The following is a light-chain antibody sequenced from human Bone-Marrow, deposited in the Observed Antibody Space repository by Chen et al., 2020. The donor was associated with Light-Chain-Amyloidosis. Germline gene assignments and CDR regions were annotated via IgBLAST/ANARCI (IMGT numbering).Light chain of an antibody. CDR3: QSADSSGTYEVI. CDR2: RDT. Sequence: SYELTQPPSVSVSPGQTARITCSGDDLPTKYAYWYQQKPGQAPVLVIHRDTERPSGISERFDGSSSGTTATLTISGVQAEDEAAYDCQSADSSGTYEVIFGGGTKLSVL. V-gene: IGLV3-25*03. J-gene: IGLJ2*01. CDR1: DLPTKY.